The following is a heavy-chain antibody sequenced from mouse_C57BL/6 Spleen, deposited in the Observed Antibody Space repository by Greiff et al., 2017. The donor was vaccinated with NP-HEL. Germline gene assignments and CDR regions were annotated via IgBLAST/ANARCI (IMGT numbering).Heavy chain of an antibody. CDR3: ARGGYYDYDVGFAY. CDR2: ISNLAYSI. V-gene: IGHV5-15*01. D-gene: IGHD2-4*01. CDR1: GFTFSDYG. Sequence: EVQLVESGGGLVQPGGSLKLSCAASGFTFSDYGMAWVRQAPRKGPEWVAFISNLAYSIYYADTVTGRFTISRENAKNTLYLEMSSLRSEDTAMYYCARGGYYDYDVGFAYWGQGTLVTVSA. J-gene: IGHJ3*01.